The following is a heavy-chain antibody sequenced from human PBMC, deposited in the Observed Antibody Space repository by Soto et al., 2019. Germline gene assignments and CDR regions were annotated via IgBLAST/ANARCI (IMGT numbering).Heavy chain of an antibody. CDR1: GGSFRGYY. V-gene: IGHV4-34*01. CDR3: ARGRRWLQLPYYYGMDV. Sequence: SETLPHTYAVYGGSFRGYYCSWFRQPPGKGLEWIGEINHSGSTNYNPSLKSRVTISVDTSKNQFSLKLSSVTAADTAVYYCARGRRWLQLPYYYGMDVWGQGNTVT. J-gene: IGHJ6*02. D-gene: IGHD5-12*01. CDR2: INHSGST.